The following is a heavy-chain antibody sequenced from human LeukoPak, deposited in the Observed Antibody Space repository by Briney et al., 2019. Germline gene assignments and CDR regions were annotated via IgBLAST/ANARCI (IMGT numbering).Heavy chain of an antibody. Sequence: PGGSLRLSCTVSGFPVSINSMSWVRQAPGKGLEWVSFIYSGGNTHYSDSVKGRFTISRDSSKNTLYLQMNSLRAEDTAVYYCARGADGVSSNSRGWFDPWGQGTLVTVSS. CDR2: IYSGGNT. J-gene: IGHJ5*02. CDR3: ARGADGVSSNSRGWFDP. V-gene: IGHV3-53*01. CDR1: GFPVSINS. D-gene: IGHD2-15*01.